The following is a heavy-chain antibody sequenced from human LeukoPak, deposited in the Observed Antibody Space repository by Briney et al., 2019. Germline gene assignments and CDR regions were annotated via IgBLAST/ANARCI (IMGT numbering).Heavy chain of an antibody. Sequence: PGGSLRLSCAASGFTISSYSMNWVRQAPGKGLEWVSSISSSSSYIYYADSVKGRFTISRDNAKNSLYLQMNSLRAEDTAVYYCARDTGYCSGGSCYSFTYWGQGTLVTVSS. CDR3: ARDTGYCSGGSCYSFTY. CDR1: GFTISSYS. J-gene: IGHJ4*02. CDR2: ISSSSSYI. D-gene: IGHD2-15*01. V-gene: IGHV3-21*01.